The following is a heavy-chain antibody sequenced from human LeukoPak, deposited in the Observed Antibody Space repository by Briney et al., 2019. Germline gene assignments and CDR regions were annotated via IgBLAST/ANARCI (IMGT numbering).Heavy chain of an antibody. CDR1: GGSISSGSYY. CDR3: ARDGYYYYGMDV. CDR2: IYTSGST. Sequence: SQTLSLTCTVSGGSISSGSYYWSWIWQPAGKGLEWIGRIYTSGSTNCNPSLKSRVTISVDTSKNQFSLKLSSVTAADTAVYYCARDGYYYYGMDVWGQGTTVTVSS. V-gene: IGHV4-61*02. J-gene: IGHJ6*02.